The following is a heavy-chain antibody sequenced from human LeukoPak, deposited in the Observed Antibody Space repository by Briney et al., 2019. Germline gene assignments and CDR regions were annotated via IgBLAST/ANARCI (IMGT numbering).Heavy chain of an antibody. Sequence: GGSLRLSCTASGYTFNSYAMSWVRQAPGKGLEWVSGISGSGTSTYYADSVKGRFTISRDNSKNTLYLQMNSLRAEDTAVYYCATDTAMVHWGQGTLVTVSS. CDR1: GYTFNSYA. V-gene: IGHV3-23*01. CDR3: ATDTAMVH. J-gene: IGHJ4*02. D-gene: IGHD5-18*01. CDR2: ISGSGTST.